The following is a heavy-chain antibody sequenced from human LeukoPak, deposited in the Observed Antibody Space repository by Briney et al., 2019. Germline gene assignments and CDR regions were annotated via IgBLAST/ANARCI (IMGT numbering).Heavy chain of an antibody. CDR1: GFTFSSYW. D-gene: IGHD6-6*01. CDR3: ARAFIAARPLSSDY. Sequence: PGGSLRLSCAASGFTFSSYWMSWVRQAPGKGLEWVANIKQDGSEKYYVDSVKGRFTISRDNAKNSLYLQMNSLRAEDTAVYYCARAFIAARPLSSDYWGQGTLGTVSS. V-gene: IGHV3-7*01. CDR2: IKQDGSEK. J-gene: IGHJ4*02.